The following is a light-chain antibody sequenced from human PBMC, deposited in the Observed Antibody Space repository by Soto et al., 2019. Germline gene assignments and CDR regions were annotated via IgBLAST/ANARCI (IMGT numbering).Light chain of an antibody. V-gene: IGLV2-8*01. CDR3: SSTAGNNNLV. CDR2: EVS. J-gene: IGLJ3*02. CDR1: SSDVGGYNF. Sequence: QSALTQPPSASGSPGQSVTISCTGTSSDVGGYNFVSWYQQHPGKAPKLMIYEVSKRPSGVPDRFSGSKSGNTASLTVSGLQAEDEAVYYCSSTAGNNNLVFGGGTQLTVL.